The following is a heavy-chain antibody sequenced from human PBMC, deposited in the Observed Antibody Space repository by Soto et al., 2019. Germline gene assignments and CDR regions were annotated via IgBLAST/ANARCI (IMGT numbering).Heavy chain of an antibody. CDR2: ISYDGSNK. J-gene: IGHJ4*02. CDR1: GFTFNSYG. D-gene: IGHD3-22*01. Sequence: ESGGGVVQPGRSLRLSCAASGFTFNSYGMHWVRQAPGKGLEWVAVISYDGSNKYYADSVKGRFTISRDNSKNTLYLQMNSLRAEDTAVYYCAKESYYDSSGYYSDYFDYWGQGTLVTVSS. V-gene: IGHV3-30*18. CDR3: AKESYYDSSGYYSDYFDY.